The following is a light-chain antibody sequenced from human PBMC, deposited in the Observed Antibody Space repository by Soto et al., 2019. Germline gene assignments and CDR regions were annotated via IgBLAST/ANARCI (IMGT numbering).Light chain of an antibody. CDR1: QTVSSK. J-gene: IGKJ4*01. V-gene: IGKV3-15*01. CDR3: QQYNDWPPQLT. Sequence: EIVMTQSPATLSVSVGERATLSCRASQTVSSKLAWYQQKPGQAPRLLIYGASTRATGIPARFTGSVSGTEFTRTISSLQSEDFAVYYCQQYNDWPPQLTFGGGTKVEIK. CDR2: GAS.